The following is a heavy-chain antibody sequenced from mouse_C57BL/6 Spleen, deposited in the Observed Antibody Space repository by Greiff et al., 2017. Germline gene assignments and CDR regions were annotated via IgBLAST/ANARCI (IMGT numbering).Heavy chain of an antibody. D-gene: IGHD2-4*01. CDR3: ARSEVGLRRGSFDY. J-gene: IGHJ2*01. V-gene: IGHV1-81*01. CDR1: GYTFTSYG. CDR2: IYPRSGNT. Sequence: QVQLKESGAELARPGASVKLSCKASGYTFTSYGISWVKQRTGQGLEWIGEIYPRSGNTYHNEKFKGKATLTADKSSSTAYMELRSLTSEDSAVYFCARSEVGLRRGSFDYWGQGTTLTVSS.